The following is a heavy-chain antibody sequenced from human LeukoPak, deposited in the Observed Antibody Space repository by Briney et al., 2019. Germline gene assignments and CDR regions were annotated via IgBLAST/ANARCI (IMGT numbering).Heavy chain of an antibody. CDR2: IYYSGST. V-gene: IGHV4-31*03. CDR1: GGSISSGGYY. CDR3: ARAGGFFSPFGY. J-gene: IGHJ4*02. Sequence: SETLSLTCTVSGGSISSGGYYWSWIRQHPGKGLEWIGYIYYSGSTYYNPSFKSRVTISVDTSKNQFSLKLSSVTAADTAMYYCARAGGFFSPFGYWGQGTLVTVSS. D-gene: IGHD3-3*01.